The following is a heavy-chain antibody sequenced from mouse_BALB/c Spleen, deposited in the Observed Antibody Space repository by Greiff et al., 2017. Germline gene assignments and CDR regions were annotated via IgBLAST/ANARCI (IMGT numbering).Heavy chain of an antibody. CDR1: GFTFSDAW. J-gene: IGHJ3*01. Sequence: EVKLQESGGGLVQPGGSMKLSCAASGFTFSDAWMDWVRQSPEKGLEWVAEISSKANNHATYYAESVKGRFTISRDDSKSSVYLQMNSLRAEDTGIYYCTRGDDYDPFAYWGQGTLVTVSA. D-gene: IGHD2-4*01. CDR3: TRGDDYDPFAY. CDR2: ISSKANNHAT. V-gene: IGHV6-6*01.